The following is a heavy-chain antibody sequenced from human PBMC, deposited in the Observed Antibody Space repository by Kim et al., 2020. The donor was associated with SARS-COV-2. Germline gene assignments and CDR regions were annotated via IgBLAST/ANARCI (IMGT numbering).Heavy chain of an antibody. CDR1: GGSISSGGYY. J-gene: IGHJ4*02. V-gene: IGHV4-31*03. Sequence: SETLSLTCTVSGGSISSGGYYWSWIRQHPGKGLEWIGYIYYSGSTYYNPSLKSRVTISVDTSKNQFSLKLSSVTAADTAVYYCARTFGRRIAARPAGGYFDYWGQGTLVTVSS. CDR2: IYYSGST. D-gene: IGHD6-6*01. CDR3: ARTFGRRIAARPAGGYFDY.